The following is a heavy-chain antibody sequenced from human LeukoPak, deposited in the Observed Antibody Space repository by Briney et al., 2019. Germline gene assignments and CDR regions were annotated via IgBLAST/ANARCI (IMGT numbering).Heavy chain of an antibody. CDR2: INHSGST. D-gene: IGHD2-2*01. CDR3: ARVRRSSTSCLFDC. Sequence: SETLSLTCAVYGGSFSGYYWSWIRQPPGKGLEWIGEINHSGSTNYNPSLKSRVTISVDTSKNQFSLKLSSVTAADTAVYYCARVRRSSTSCLFDCWGQGTLVTVSS. CDR1: GGSFSGYY. J-gene: IGHJ4*02. V-gene: IGHV4-34*01.